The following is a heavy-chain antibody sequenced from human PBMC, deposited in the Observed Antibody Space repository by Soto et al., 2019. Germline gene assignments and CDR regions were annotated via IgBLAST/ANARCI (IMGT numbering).Heavy chain of an antibody. CDR1: RYGFGSYW. J-gene: IGHJ3*02. D-gene: IGHD3-3*01. Sequence: EVQLVSSGPEMKKPGESLRISCKGSRYGFGSYWISWVRQMPGKGLEWLGRIDPSDSNTYYSPSFQGHVTMSADKSSSAAYLQWSRMNASDTAIYYFARRDLEWLNSFDIWGQGTMVTVSS. CDR2: IDPSDSNT. CDR3: ARRDLEWLNSFDI. V-gene: IGHV5-10-1*01.